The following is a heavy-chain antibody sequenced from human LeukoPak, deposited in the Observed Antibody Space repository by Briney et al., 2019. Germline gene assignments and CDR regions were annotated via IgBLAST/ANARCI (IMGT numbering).Heavy chain of an antibody. Sequence: GRSLRLSCAASGFTFSSYGRHWVRQAPGKGLEWVAVISYDGSNKYYADSVKGRFTTSRDNSKNTLYLQMTSLRAEDTAVYYCAKEGGRYYSFDYWGQGTLVTVSS. CDR3: AKEGGRYYSFDY. CDR1: GFTFSSYG. V-gene: IGHV3-30*18. CDR2: ISYDGSNK. J-gene: IGHJ4*02. D-gene: IGHD1-26*01.